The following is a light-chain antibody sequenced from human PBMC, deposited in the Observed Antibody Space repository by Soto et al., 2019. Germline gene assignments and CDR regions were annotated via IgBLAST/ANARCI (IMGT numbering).Light chain of an antibody. Sequence: AIRMTQSPSSLSAATGDRVTITCRASQSISTYLAWYQQKPGKAPKLLIYGASTLQSGVPSRFSGSGSGADFTLTISCLQSEDFATYYCQQYYSNVPITFGQGTKVDI. CDR2: GAS. V-gene: IGKV1-8*01. J-gene: IGKJ1*01. CDR3: QQYYSNVPIT. CDR1: QSISTY.